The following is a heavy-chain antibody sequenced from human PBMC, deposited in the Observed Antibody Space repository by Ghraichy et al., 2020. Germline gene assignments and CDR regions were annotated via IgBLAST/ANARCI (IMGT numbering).Heavy chain of an antibody. CDR1: GFTFSSYA. V-gene: IGHV3-23*01. Sequence: ETLRLSCAASGFTFSSYAMSWVRQAPGKGLEWVSAISGSGGSTYYADSVKGRFTISRDNSKNTLYLQMNSLRAEDTAVYYCASFLVYYYGMDVWGQGTTVTVSS. J-gene: IGHJ6*02. CDR3: ASFLVYYYGMDV. D-gene: IGHD3-3*01. CDR2: ISGSGGST.